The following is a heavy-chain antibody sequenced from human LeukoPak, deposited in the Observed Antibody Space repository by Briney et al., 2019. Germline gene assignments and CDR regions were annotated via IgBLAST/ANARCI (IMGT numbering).Heavy chain of an antibody. Sequence: GGSLRLSCAASGFTFSSSGMSWVRQAPGKGLEWVSAISGSGTPTYYADSVKGRFTISRDNSKNTLYLQVNSLRAEDTAVYYCAKEGTVTVTAPNFWGQGTLVTVSS. CDR3: AKEGTVTVTAPNF. J-gene: IGHJ4*02. CDR2: ISGSGTPT. CDR1: GFTFSSSG. D-gene: IGHD4-17*01. V-gene: IGHV3-23*01.